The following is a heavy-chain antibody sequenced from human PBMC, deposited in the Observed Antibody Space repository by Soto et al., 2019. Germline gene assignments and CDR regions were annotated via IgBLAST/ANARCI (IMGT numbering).Heavy chain of an antibody. V-gene: IGHV4-61*01. CDR3: ASYSSGWYAVSY. J-gene: IGHJ4*02. Sequence: QVQLQESGPGLVKPSETLSLTCTVSGGSVSSGSYYWSWIRQPPGKGLEWIGYIYYSGSTNYNPSLKSRVTISIDTSKNQFSLKLSSVTAADTAVYYCASYSSGWYAVSYWDQGTLVTVSS. D-gene: IGHD6-19*01. CDR2: IYYSGST. CDR1: GGSVSSGSYY.